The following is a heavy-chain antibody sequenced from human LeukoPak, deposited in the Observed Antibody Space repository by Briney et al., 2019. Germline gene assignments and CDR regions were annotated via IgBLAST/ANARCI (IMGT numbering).Heavy chain of an antibody. Sequence: ASVKVSCKASGYTFTSYGISWVRQAPGQGLEWMGWISAYNGNTNYAQKLQGRVTMTTDTSTSTAYMELRSLRSDDTAVYFCARATLSDYYFNYWGQGTLVTVSS. V-gene: IGHV1-18*01. CDR2: ISAYNGNT. J-gene: IGHJ4*02. CDR3: ARATLSDYYFNY. CDR1: GYTFTSYG.